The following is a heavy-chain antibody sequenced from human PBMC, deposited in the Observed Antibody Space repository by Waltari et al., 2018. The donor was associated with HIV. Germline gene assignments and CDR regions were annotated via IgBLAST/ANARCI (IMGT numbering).Heavy chain of an antibody. Sequence: QVHLQESGPGLVKPSETLSLTCTVSGGSITNYYWSWIRQPPGKGLEWVGYIHSSGRTNYNPSLKSRVTMSVATSKNQFSLNLSSVTTADTAVYYCARGGNGYAYGDYYY. J-gene: IGHJ6*01. D-gene: IGHD5-18*01. CDR3: ARGGNGYAYGDYYY. CDR2: IHSSGRT. CDR1: GGSITNYY. V-gene: IGHV4-59*01.